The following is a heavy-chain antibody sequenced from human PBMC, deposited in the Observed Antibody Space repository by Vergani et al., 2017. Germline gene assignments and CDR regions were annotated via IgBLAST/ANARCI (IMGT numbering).Heavy chain of an antibody. Sequence: EVQLLESGGGLVQPGGSLRLSCAASGFTFSSYAMSWIRQAPGKGLEWVSAISGSGGSTYYADSVKGRFTISRDNSKNTLYLQMNGLRAEDTAVYYCAKEYDSSGYYRDWYFDLWGRGTLVTVSS. CDR3: AKEYDSSGYYRDWYFDL. V-gene: IGHV3-23*01. D-gene: IGHD3-22*01. CDR1: GFTFSSYA. CDR2: ISGSGGST. J-gene: IGHJ2*01.